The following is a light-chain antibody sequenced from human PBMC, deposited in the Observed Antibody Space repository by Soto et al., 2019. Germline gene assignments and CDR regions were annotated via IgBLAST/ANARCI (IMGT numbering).Light chain of an antibody. CDR3: LISYSGGPPWV. CDR1: TGAVTSGHY. V-gene: IGLV7-46*01. J-gene: IGLJ3*02. Sequence: QAVVTQEPSLTVSPGGTVTLTCGSSTGAVTSGHYPYWFQQKPGQAPRTLIYDTNNKHSWIPARFSGSLLGGKAALTLSGAQPEDEAEYYCLISYSGGPPWVFGGGTKLTVL. CDR2: DTN.